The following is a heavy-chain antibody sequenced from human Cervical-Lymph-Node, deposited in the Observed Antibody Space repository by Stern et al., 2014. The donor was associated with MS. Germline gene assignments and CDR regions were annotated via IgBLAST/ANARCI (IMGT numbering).Heavy chain of an antibody. V-gene: IGHV1-69*01. J-gene: IGHJ6*02. CDR1: GAPFSTNG. CDR3: AREHHGGNFAAWGQGTLVTVSSDV. CDR2: TVPIFGRS. Sequence: QVQLVQSGAEVKKPGSSVKVSCKVSGAPFSTNGISWVRQAPGHGLEWMGATVPIFGRSNYAQKFQGRVTITADEDTTTAYLQLSSLRSEDTALYYCAREHHGGNFAAWGQGTLVTVSSDVWGQGTTVTVSS. D-gene: IGHD4-23*01.